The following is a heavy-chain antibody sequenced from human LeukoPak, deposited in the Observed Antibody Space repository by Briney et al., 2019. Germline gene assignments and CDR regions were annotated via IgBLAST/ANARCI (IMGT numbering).Heavy chain of an antibody. CDR2: INPNSGGT. CDR1: GYTFTGYY. Sequence: GASVKVSCKAPGYTFTGYYMHWVRQAPGQGLEWMGWINPNSGGTNYAQKFQGRVTMTRDTSISTAYMELSRLRSDDTAVYYCAREDGEVVIASFDYWGQRTLVTVSS. CDR3: AREDGEVVIASFDY. V-gene: IGHV1-2*02. D-gene: IGHD2-21*01. J-gene: IGHJ4*02.